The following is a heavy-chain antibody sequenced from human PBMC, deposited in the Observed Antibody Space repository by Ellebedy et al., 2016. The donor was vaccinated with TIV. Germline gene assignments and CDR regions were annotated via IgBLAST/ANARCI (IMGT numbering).Heavy chain of an antibody. J-gene: IGHJ6*02. D-gene: IGHD3-3*01. CDR3: ARDGIFYGMDV. Sequence: MPSETLSLTCTVSGVSISSVNYYWTWIRQPPGKGLEWIGYIYYSGSTTSHPSLKHRVTISVDTSKNQFSLTLSSVTAADTAVYYCARDGIFYGMDVWGQGTTVTVSS. CDR1: GVSISSVNYY. V-gene: IGHV4-61*01. CDR2: IYYSGST.